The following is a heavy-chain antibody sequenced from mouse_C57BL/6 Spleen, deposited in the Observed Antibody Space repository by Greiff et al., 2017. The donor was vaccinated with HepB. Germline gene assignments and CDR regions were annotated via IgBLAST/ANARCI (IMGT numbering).Heavy chain of an antibody. D-gene: IGHD2-4*01. V-gene: IGHV1-80*01. CDR2: IYPGDGDT. CDR3: ARSYDYPWFAY. Sequence: QVHVKQSGAELVKPGASVKISCKASGYAFSSYWMNWVKQRPGKGLEWIGQIYPGDGDTNYNGKFKGKATLTADKSSSTAYMQLSSLTSEDSAVYFCARSYDYPWFAYWGQGTLVTVSA. J-gene: IGHJ3*01. CDR1: GYAFSSYW.